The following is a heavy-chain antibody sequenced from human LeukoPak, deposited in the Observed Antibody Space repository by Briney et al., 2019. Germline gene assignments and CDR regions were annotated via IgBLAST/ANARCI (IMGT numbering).Heavy chain of an antibody. V-gene: IGHV1-2*06. CDR2: IHPKSGGA. Sequence: ASVMLSCKASGYTFTANYIHWVRQAPGQGLEWVGRIHPKSGGANYAQKFRDRVTLTRDTSINTAYMEPSGLRSDDAAVYYCARAYYDSSGYFGWGTDYYYYYMDVWGEGTTVTISS. CDR1: GYTFTANY. J-gene: IGHJ6*03. CDR3: ARAYYDSSGYFGWGTDYYYYYMDV. D-gene: IGHD3-22*01.